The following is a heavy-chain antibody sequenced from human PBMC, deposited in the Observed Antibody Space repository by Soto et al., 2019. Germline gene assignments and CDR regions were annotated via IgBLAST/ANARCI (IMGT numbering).Heavy chain of an antibody. D-gene: IGHD6-13*01. J-gene: IGHJ4*02. CDR3: AKTEGYPYYFDY. CDR1: GFTFSTYA. Sequence: PWGSLRLSCAAYGFTFSTYAITWFRQAPGKGLEWVSAISGSGGSTYYADSVKGRFTISRDNSKNTLYLQMNSLRAEDTAVYYCAKTEGYPYYFDYWGQGTLVTVSS. V-gene: IGHV3-23*01. CDR2: ISGSGGST.